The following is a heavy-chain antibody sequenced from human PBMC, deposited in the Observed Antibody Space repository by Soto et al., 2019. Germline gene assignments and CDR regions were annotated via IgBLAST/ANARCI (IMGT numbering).Heavy chain of an antibody. V-gene: IGHV4-59*01. CDR2: IYYSGST. Sequence: QVQLQESGPGLVKPSETLSLNCTVSGGPISRYYWSWIRQSPGKGLEWIGYIYYSGSTNYNPSLKSRVTISVDTSKNQFSLELSSVTAADTAVYYCARGSSGWPPRFDYWGQGTLVTVSS. D-gene: IGHD6-19*01. J-gene: IGHJ4*02. CDR3: ARGSSGWPPRFDY. CDR1: GGPISRYY.